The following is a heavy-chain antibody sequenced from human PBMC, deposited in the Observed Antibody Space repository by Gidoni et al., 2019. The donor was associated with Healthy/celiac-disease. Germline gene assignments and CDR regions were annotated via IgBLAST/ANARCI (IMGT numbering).Heavy chain of an antibody. D-gene: IGHD4-17*01. CDR3: ASTTTVNWYFDL. CDR2: IYYSGST. Sequence: QVQLQESGPGLVKPSETLSLTCTVSGGSISSYYWSWIRQPPGKGLEWIGYIYYSGSTNYNPSLKSRVTISVDTSKNQFSLKLSSVTAADTAVYYCASTTTVNWYFDLWGRGTLVTVSS. J-gene: IGHJ2*01. V-gene: IGHV4-59*01. CDR1: GGSISSYY.